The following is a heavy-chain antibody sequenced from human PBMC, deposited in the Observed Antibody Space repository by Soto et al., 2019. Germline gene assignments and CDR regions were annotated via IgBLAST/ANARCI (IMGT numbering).Heavy chain of an antibody. CDR2: ISTDGGDK. J-gene: IGHJ4*02. CDR3: AKDGYKYKYYSDY. V-gene: IGHV3-30*18. D-gene: IGHD5-18*01. CDR1: GFSFSRYG. Sequence: GGSLRLSCAASGFSFSRYGIHWVRQAPGKGLEWVAVISTDGGDKEYAESVKGRCTISRENSKSTVYLQMNSLRVEDTAVYYCAKDGYKYKYYSDYWGQGTLVTVSS.